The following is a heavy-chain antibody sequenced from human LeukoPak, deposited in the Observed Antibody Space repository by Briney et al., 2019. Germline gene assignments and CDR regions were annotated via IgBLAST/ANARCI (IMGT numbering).Heavy chain of an antibody. D-gene: IGHD3-3*01. Sequence: ASVTVSCKASGGTFSSYAISWVRQAPGQGLEWMGGIIPIFGTANYAQKFQGRVTITTDESTSTAYMELSSLRSEDTAVYYCARVGGGPYDFWSGYYPRSEYYYYMDVWGKGTTVTVSS. J-gene: IGHJ6*03. CDR3: ARVGGGPYDFWSGYYPRSEYYYYMDV. CDR1: GGTFSSYA. CDR2: IIPIFGTA. V-gene: IGHV1-69*05.